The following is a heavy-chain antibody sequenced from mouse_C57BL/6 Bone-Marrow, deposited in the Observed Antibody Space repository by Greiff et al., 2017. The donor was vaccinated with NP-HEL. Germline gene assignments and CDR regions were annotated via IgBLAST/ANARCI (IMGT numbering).Heavy chain of an antibody. V-gene: IGHV1-64*01. D-gene: IGHD2-4*01. J-gene: IGHJ2*01. CDR1: GYTFTSYW. CDR3: ARGDDYDGRDY. Sequence: QVQLQQPGAELVKPGASVKMSCKASGYTFTSYWITWVKQRPGQGLEWIGMIHPNSGSTNYNEKFKSKATLTVDKSSSTAYMQLSSLTSDDSAVYYCARGDDYDGRDYWGQGTTLTVAS. CDR2: IHPNSGST.